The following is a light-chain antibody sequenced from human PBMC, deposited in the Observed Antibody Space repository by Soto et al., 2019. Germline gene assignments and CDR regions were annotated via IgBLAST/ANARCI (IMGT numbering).Light chain of an antibody. V-gene: IGLV1-44*01. CDR3: AAWDDSLNGYV. CDR2: NNN. Sequence: QSVLTQPPSASGTPGQRVTISCSGGSSNIGTYAVNWYQQLPGTAPKLLIYNNNQRPSGVPDRFSGSKSGTSASLAISGLQSEDEADYYCAAWDDSLNGYVFGXGTKVTVL. J-gene: IGLJ1*01. CDR1: SSNIGTYA.